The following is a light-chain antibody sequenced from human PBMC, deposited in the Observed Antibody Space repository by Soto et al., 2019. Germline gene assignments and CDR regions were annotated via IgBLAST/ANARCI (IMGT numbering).Light chain of an antibody. CDR2: GAS. J-gene: IGKJ3*01. Sequence: EIVMTQSPATLSVSPGERATFSGRAIQSVRRNLAWYQQKPGQAPRPLIYGASTRATGIPARFSGSGSGTEFTLTISSLQSEDFAVYYCQQYNNWPLFGPGTKVDIK. CDR1: QSVRRN. CDR3: QQYNNWPL. V-gene: IGKV3-15*01.